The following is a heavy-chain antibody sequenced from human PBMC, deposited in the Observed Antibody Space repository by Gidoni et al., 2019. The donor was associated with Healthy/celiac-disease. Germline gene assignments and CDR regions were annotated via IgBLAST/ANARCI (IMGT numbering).Heavy chain of an antibody. J-gene: IGHJ4*02. CDR3: ARILDYYDSSGGGDY. CDR1: GFSLSPSGMR. CDR2: IDWDDDK. D-gene: IGHD3-22*01. V-gene: IGHV2-70*04. Sequence: QVTLKESGPALVKPTQTLTLTCTFSGFSLSPSGMRVSWIRQPPGKALEWLARIDWDDDKFYSTSLKTRLTIAKDTSKNQVVLTMTNMDPVDTATYYCARILDYYDSSGGGDYWGQGTLVTVSS.